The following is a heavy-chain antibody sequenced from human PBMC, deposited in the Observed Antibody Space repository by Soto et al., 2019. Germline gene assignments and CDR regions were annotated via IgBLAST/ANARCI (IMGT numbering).Heavy chain of an antibody. CDR1: GSSFLDYS. V-gene: IGHV1-3*01. CDR2: INAGNGNT. D-gene: IGHD5-12*01. CDR3: ARSAKKTWLPDF. J-gene: IGHJ1*01. Sequence: GASVKVSSKPSGSSFLDYSILWVRQAPGQSLEWLGWINAGNGNTKYSHKFQDRVTITSDTSATTTYMELRSLRSEDTAVFYCARSAKKTWLPDFWGQGTLVTVSS.